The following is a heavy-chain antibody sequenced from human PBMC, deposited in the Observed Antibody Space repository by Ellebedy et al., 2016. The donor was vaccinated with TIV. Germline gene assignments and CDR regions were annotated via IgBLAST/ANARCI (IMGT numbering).Heavy chain of an antibody. J-gene: IGHJ4*02. CDR1: GFTFSRYA. CDR2: IGPTSGYT. D-gene: IGHD3-10*01. CDR3: VTGAESRSFDY. Sequence: GESLKISCAASGFTFSRYAMAWVRQAPGKGPDWVSAIGPTSGYTFYADSVKGRFTFSRDNSTNTVYMKMNSLRADATAVYYCVTGAESRSFDYWGQGTLVTVSS. V-gene: IGHV3-23*01.